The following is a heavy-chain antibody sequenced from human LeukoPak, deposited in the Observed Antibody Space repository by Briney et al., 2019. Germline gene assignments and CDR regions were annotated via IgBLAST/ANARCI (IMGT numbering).Heavy chain of an antibody. J-gene: IGHJ4*02. V-gene: IGHV1-69*05. CDR1: GGTFSSYA. D-gene: IGHD1-26*01. Sequence: SVKVSCKASGGTFSSYAISWVRQAPGQGLEWMGGIIPIFGTANHAQKFQGRVTITTDESTSTAYMELSSLRSEDTAVYYCARAELAGAAYDYWGQGTLVTVSS. CDR2: IIPIFGTA. CDR3: ARAELAGAAYDY.